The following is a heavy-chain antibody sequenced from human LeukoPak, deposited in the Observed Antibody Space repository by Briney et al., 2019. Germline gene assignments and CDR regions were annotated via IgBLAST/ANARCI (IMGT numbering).Heavy chain of an antibody. CDR3: VRGRLVVAANWFDP. V-gene: IGHV3-23*01. J-gene: IGHJ5*02. CDR1: GFTFSNYG. CDR2: ISGSGGTT. Sequence: PGGSLRLSCAASGFTFSNYGMSWVRQAPGKGLEWVSGISGSGGTTNYADSVKGRFTISRDNSKNTLHLQMNSLRDEDTAVYYCVRGRLVVAANWFDPWGQGTLVTVSS. D-gene: IGHD2-15*01.